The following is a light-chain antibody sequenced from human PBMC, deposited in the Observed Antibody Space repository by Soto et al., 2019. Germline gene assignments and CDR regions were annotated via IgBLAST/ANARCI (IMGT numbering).Light chain of an antibody. CDR1: QSVRSN. V-gene: IGKV3-15*01. Sequence: EIVMTQSPATLSVSPWERATLSCRASQSVRSNLAWYQQKPGQAPRLLIYGASTRATGIPDRFSGSGSGTEFTLTISSLQSEDFAVYYCQQYNNWPYTFGQGTKLEIK. J-gene: IGKJ2*01. CDR3: QQYNNWPYT. CDR2: GAS.